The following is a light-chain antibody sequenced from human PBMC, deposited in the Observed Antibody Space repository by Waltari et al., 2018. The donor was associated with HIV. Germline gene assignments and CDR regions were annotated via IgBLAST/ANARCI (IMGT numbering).Light chain of an antibody. J-gene: IGKJ4*01. CDR1: QSRRHGDGFDY. CDR3: MQTLQTPLT. CDR2: LGS. V-gene: IGKV2-28*01. Sequence: DIVMTQSPLSLAVTPGESASISCRSSQSRRHGDGFDYLDLDLQKPGQSPQLLIYLGSNRASGVPYRCRGSGSGADFSLEISKVEAEDVGLYFCMQTLQTPLTFGGGTKVEIK.